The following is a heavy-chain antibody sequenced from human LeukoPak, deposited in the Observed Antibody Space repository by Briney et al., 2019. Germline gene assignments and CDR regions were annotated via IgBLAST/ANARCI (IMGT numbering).Heavy chain of an antibody. CDR1: AFTFSSYS. Sequence: GGSLRLSCAASAFTFSSYSMNWVRQAPGKGLEWVSSISSSTSSIYYADSVKGRFTISLDNAKNSLYPQMNSLRAEDTAVYYCVRGFGAAYFDYWGQGTLVTVSS. CDR3: VRGFGAAYFDY. J-gene: IGHJ4*02. V-gene: IGHV3-21*04. D-gene: IGHD3-3*01. CDR2: ISSSTSSI.